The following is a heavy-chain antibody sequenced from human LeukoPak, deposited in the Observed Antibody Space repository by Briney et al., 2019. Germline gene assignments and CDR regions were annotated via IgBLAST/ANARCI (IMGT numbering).Heavy chain of an antibody. D-gene: IGHD1-14*01. CDR1: GGSISNSGYY. V-gene: IGHV4-39*01. J-gene: IGHJ5*02. CDR2: IYYSGST. CDR3: ASNLYNWFDP. Sequence: PSETLSLTCSVSGGSISNSGYYWGWIRQPPGKGLEWIGSIYYSGSTYYNPSLKSRVTISVDTSKNQFSLKLSSVTAADTAVYYCASNLYNWFDPWGQGTLVTVSS.